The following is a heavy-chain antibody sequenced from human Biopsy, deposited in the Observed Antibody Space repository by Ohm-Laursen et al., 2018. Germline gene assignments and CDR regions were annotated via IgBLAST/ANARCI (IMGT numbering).Heavy chain of an antibody. J-gene: IGHJ3*01. Sequence: SETLSLTCTVSGGSLTGDYWSWIRQSPGKGLEWIGSISDTGSTNYSPSLRGRVTISVDTSKKQFSLKVSSVTPADTAVFFCARLYRLDDYWNDDPPDAFDVWGQGTMGTVSS. V-gene: IGHV4-59*01. D-gene: IGHD3-3*01. CDR2: ISDTGST. CDR3: ARLYRLDDYWNDDPPDAFDV. CDR1: GGSLTGDY.